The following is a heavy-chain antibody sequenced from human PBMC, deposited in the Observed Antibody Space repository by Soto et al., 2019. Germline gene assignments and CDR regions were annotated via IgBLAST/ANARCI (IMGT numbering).Heavy chain of an antibody. CDR3: AKGDIYYYDSSGFDY. J-gene: IGHJ4*02. Sequence: EVQLVESGGDLVQPGGSLRLSCAASGFNFNNYEMNWVRQAPGKGLEWVAYISSSGETIFYADSVKGRFTISRDNDKNSVNLQLDSLRVEDTAVYYCAKGDIYYYDSSGFDYWGQGTLVTVSS. CDR1: GFNFNNYE. V-gene: IGHV3-48*03. CDR2: ISSSGETI. D-gene: IGHD3-22*01.